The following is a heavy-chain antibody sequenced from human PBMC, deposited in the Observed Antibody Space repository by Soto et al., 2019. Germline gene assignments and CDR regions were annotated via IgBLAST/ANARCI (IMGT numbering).Heavy chain of an antibody. CDR3: ARDRRFCTNGVCYTKRHYYYYMDV. V-gene: IGHV1-69*04. Sequence: SVKVSCKASGGTFSSYTISWVRQAPGQGLEWMGRIIPILGIANYAQKFQGRVTITADKSTSTAYMELSSLRSEDTAVYYCARDRRFCTNGVCYTKRHYYYYMDVWGKGTTVTVSS. J-gene: IGHJ6*03. CDR1: GGTFSSYT. D-gene: IGHD2-8*01. CDR2: IIPILGIA.